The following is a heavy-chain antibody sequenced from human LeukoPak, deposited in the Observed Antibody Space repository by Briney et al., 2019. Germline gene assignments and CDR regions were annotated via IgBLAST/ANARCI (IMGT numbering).Heavy chain of an antibody. CDR2: ISGSGGST. J-gene: IGHJ6*03. D-gene: IGHD3-10*01. Sequence: GGSLRLSCAASGFTFSSYSMTWVRQAPGKGLEWVSAISGSGGSTYYADSVKGRFTISRDNSKNTLYLQMNSLRAEDTAVYYCARLESMVRGVIMRSYMDVWGKGTTVTISS. V-gene: IGHV3-23*01. CDR1: GFTFSSYS. CDR3: ARLESMVRGVIMRSYMDV.